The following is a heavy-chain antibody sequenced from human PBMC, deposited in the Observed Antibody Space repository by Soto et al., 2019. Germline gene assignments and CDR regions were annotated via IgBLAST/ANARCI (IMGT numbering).Heavy chain of an antibody. Sequence: ASVNVSCKTSGGTFSSYAISWVRQAPGQGLEWLGWMNPNTGNTDYAQKFQGRVTMTRDTSTSTVYMELSSLRSEDTAVYYCARFRYYYDSSGYWAIDYWGQGTLVTVS. CDR3: ARFRYYYDSSGYWAIDY. D-gene: IGHD3-22*01. J-gene: IGHJ4*02. CDR2: MNPNTGNT. CDR1: GGTFSSYA. V-gene: IGHV1-8*01.